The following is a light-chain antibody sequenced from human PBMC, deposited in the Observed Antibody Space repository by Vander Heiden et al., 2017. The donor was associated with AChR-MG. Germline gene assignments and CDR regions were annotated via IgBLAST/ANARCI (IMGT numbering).Light chain of an antibody. Sequence: QTVVTQEPSLTVSPGGTVTLTCASSTGAVTSAFYPNWFQQKPGQAPRTLIYNTGNRHSCTPARFSGSLLGGKAALTLSGAQPEDEAEYYCLLYYGGAQGAVFGGGTQLTVL. CDR3: LLYYGGAQGAV. CDR2: NTG. V-gene: IGLV7-43*01. CDR1: TGAVTSAFY. J-gene: IGLJ7*01.